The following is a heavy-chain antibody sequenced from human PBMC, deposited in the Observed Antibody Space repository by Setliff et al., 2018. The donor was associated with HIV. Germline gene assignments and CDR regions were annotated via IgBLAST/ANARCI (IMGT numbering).Heavy chain of an antibody. V-gene: IGHV3-23*01. CDR3: ARGKYSSGWYRWFDP. D-gene: IGHD6-19*01. CDR2: ISGSGSST. CDR1: GFTFSTYA. Sequence: PGGSLRLSCAASGFTFSTYAMSWVRRAPGKGLEWVSAISGSGSSTYYADSVKGRFTISRDNSKNTLYLQMNSLRADDTAVYYCARGKYSSGWYRWFDPWGQGTLVTVSS. J-gene: IGHJ5*02.